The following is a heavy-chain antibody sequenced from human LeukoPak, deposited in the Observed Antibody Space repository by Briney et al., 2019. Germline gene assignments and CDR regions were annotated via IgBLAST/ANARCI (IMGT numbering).Heavy chain of an antibody. Sequence: SETLSLTCAVYDGSFSGYYWSWIRQPPGKGLEWIGEINHSGSTNYNPSLKSRVTISVDTSKNQFSLKLSSVTAADTAVYYCARESPATPLTFDIWGQGTMVTVSS. D-gene: IGHD2-15*01. CDR2: INHSGST. V-gene: IGHV4-34*01. J-gene: IGHJ3*02. CDR1: DGSFSGYY. CDR3: ARESPATPLTFDI.